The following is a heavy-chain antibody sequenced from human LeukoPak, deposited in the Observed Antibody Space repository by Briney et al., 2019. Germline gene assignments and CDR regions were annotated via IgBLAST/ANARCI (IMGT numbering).Heavy chain of an antibody. CDR1: GFTFSSYA. J-gene: IGHJ4*02. V-gene: IGHV3-30*04. CDR2: ISYDGINK. D-gene: IGHD2-2*01. CDR3: GRGRCSSTSCLFDY. Sequence: GGSLRLSCAASGFTFSSYAMHWVRQAPGKGLEWVAVISYDGINKYYADSVKGRFTISRDNSKNTLYLQMNSLRAEDTAVYYFGRGRCSSTSCLFDYWGQGTLVTVSS.